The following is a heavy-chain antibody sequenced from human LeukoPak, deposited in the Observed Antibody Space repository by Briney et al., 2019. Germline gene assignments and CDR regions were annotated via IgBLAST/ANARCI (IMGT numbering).Heavy chain of an antibody. Sequence: SETLSLTCPVSGGSISSHYWSWIRQPPGERLEWNWNIYYSGSTNYNASLKSRVTISVDTSKNQFSLKLSSVTAADTAVYYCARRDGSSWYSFDYWGQGTLVTVSS. CDR2: IYYSGST. CDR3: ARRDGSSWYSFDY. D-gene: IGHD6-13*01. V-gene: IGHV4-59*11. J-gene: IGHJ4*02. CDR1: GGSISSHY.